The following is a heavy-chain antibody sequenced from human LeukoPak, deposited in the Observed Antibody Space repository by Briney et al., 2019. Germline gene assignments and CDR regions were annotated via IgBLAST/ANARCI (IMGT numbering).Heavy chain of an antibody. J-gene: IGHJ3*02. CDR3: AKSGYCSSTSCYIPLRHAFDI. CDR1: GFTFSSYA. V-gene: IGHV3-23*01. Sequence: PGGSLRLSCAASGFTFSSYAMSWVRQAPGKGLEWVSAISGSGGSTYYADSVKGRFTISRDNPKNTLYLQMNSLRAEDTAVYYCAKSGYCSSTSCYIPLRHAFDIWGQGTMVTVSS. D-gene: IGHD2-2*02. CDR2: ISGSGGST.